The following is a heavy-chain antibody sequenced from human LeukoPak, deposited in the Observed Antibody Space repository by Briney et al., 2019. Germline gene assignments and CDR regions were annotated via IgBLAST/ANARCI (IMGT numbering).Heavy chain of an antibody. CDR3: AKANYSSGWDY. CDR2: ISGSSGYT. V-gene: IGHV3-23*01. CDR1: GFTFSNYA. Sequence: GGSLRLSCAASGFTFSNYAMSWVRQVPGKGLEWVSSISGSSGYTYYADSVKGRLTISRDKSTNTLYLQMNSLRAEDTALYYCAKANYSSGWDYWGQGTLVTVSS. J-gene: IGHJ4*02. D-gene: IGHD6-19*01.